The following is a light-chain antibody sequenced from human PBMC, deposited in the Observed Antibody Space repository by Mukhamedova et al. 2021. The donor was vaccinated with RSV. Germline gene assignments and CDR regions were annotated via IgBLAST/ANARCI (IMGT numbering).Light chain of an antibody. CDR2: GAS. Sequence: GERATLSCRASQSVSSSYLAWYQQKPGQAPRLLIYGASSRATGIPDRFSGSGSGTDFTLTISRLEPEDFAVYYCQQYGSSLYSFGQ. J-gene: IGKJ2*03. CDR3: QQYGSSLYS. V-gene: IGKV3-20*01. CDR1: QSVSSSY.